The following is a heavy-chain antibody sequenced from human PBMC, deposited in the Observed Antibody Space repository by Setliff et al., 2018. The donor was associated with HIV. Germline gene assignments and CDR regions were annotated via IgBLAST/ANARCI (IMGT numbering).Heavy chain of an antibody. Sequence: ASVKVSCKASGYTFTTYAMHWVRQAPGQSLEWMGWISAGNGNTQYSQNFQGRVTITRDTSANTAYMELSSLGSEDTAVYYCARDLSYGSGSYYVQWFDPWGQGTQVTVSS. V-gene: IGHV1-3*01. CDR3: ARDLSYGSGSYYVQWFDP. CDR1: GYTFTTYA. CDR2: ISAGNGNT. D-gene: IGHD3-10*01. J-gene: IGHJ5*02.